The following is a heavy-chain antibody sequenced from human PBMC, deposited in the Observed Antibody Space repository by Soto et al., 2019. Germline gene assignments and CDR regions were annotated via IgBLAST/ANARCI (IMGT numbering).Heavy chain of an antibody. V-gene: IGHV6-1*02. Sequence: QVQLQQSGPGLVKPSQTLSLTCAISGDSVSSNSATWNWIRQSPSSGLEWLGRTYYRAKWYNEYSVSVKSRIITNPDTSKNQFSLQLSSVTPEDTAMYYCARETTGGFDYWGQGTLVTVSS. CDR1: GDSVSSNSAT. CDR3: ARETTGGFDY. J-gene: IGHJ4*02. CDR2: TYYRAKWYN. D-gene: IGHD7-27*01.